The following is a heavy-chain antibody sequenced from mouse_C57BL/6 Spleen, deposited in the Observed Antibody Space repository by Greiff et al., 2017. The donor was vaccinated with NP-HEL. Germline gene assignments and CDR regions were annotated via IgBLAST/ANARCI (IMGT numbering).Heavy chain of an antibody. CDR2: ISNGGGST. J-gene: IGHJ3*01. D-gene: IGHD1-1*01. Sequence: EVMLVESGGGLVQPGGSLKLSCAASGFTFSDYYMYWVRQTPEKRLEWVAYISNGGGSTYYPDTVKGRFTISRDNAKNTLYLQMSRLKSEDTAMYYCARQDWNYYGSSSFAYWGQGTLVTVSA. V-gene: IGHV5-12*01. CDR3: ARQDWNYYGSSSFAY. CDR1: GFTFSDYY.